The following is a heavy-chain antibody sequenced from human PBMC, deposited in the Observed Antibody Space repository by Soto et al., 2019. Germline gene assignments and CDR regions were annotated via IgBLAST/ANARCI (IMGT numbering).Heavy chain of an antibody. J-gene: IGHJ5*02. D-gene: IGHD6-13*01. CDR1: GFTFSSYA. V-gene: IGHV3-30-3*01. CDR2: ISYDGSNK. Sequence: QVQLVESGGGVVQPGRSLRLSCVASGFTFSSYAMHWVRQAPGKGLEWVAVISYDGSNKYYADSVKGRFTISRDNSKNTLYLQMNSRRAEDTAVYYCAREGVSSWYELGDWFDPWGQGTLVTVSS. CDR3: AREGVSSWYELGDWFDP.